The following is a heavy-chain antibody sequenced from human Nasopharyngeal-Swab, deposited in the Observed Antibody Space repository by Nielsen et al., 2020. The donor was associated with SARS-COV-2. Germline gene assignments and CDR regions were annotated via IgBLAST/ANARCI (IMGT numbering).Heavy chain of an antibody. Sequence: SETLSLTCTVSGGSISSSSYYWGWIRQPPGKGLEWIGSIYYSGSTYYNPSLKSRVTISVDTFKNQFSLKLSSVTAADTAVYYCARNDYTGSSWFDPWGQGTLVTVSS. V-gene: IGHV4-39*01. CDR2: IYYSGST. D-gene: IGHD4-11*01. CDR3: ARNDYTGSSWFDP. J-gene: IGHJ5*02. CDR1: GGSISSSSYY.